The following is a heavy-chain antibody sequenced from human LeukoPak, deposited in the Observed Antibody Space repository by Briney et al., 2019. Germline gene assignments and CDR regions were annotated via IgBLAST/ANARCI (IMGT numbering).Heavy chain of an antibody. CDR1: GYTLTELS. Sequence: GASVKVSCKVSGYTLTELSMHWVRQAPGKGLEWMGGFDPEDGETIYAQKFQGRVTMTEDTSTDTAYMELSSLRSEDTAVYYCASSGRGYSYGFYAFDIWGQGTMVTVSS. CDR3: ASSGRGYSYGFYAFDI. CDR2: FDPEDGET. D-gene: IGHD5-18*01. V-gene: IGHV1-24*01. J-gene: IGHJ3*02.